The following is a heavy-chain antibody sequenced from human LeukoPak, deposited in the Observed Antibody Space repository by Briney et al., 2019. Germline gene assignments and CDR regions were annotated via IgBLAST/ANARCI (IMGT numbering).Heavy chain of an antibody. CDR3: ARGFGSGYQFDY. J-gene: IGHJ4*02. CDR1: GGSISSYY. Sequence: SGTLSLTCTVSGGSISSYYWSWIRQPPGKGLEWIGHFYYSGSTKYNPSLKSRVSISGDTSKNQFSLNLRSVTAADTAMYYCARGFGSGYQFDYWGQGTLVTVSS. D-gene: IGHD3-22*01. V-gene: IGHV4-59*01. CDR2: FYYSGST.